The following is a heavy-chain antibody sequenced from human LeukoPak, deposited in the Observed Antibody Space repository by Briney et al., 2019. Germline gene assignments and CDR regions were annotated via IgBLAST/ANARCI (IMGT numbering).Heavy chain of an antibody. D-gene: IGHD1-26*01. CDR3: ARDMVTMGANSGDAFDI. CDR2: INPNGGST. V-gene: IGHV1-46*04. CDR1: GYTFTTYY. Sequence: ASVKVSCKASGYTFTTYYIHWVRQAPGRGLEWMGIINPNGGSTAYAQKLQGRVTMTRDTSTSTVYMELSSLRSEDTAVYYCARDMVTMGANSGDAFDIWGQGTMVTVSS. J-gene: IGHJ3*02.